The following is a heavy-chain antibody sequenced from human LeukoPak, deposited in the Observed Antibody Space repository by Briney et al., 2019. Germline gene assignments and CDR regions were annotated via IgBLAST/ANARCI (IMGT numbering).Heavy chain of an antibody. J-gene: IGHJ4*02. Sequence: GGSLRLSCAASGFTFSSYSMNWVRQAPGKGLEWVSSVSSSSSYIYYEDSVKGRFTISRDNAKNSLYLQMNSLRAEDTAVYYCARDVRVGATQDYWGQGTLVTVSS. D-gene: IGHD1-26*01. CDR1: GFTFSSYS. CDR3: ARDVRVGATQDY. V-gene: IGHV3-21*01. CDR2: VSSSSSYI.